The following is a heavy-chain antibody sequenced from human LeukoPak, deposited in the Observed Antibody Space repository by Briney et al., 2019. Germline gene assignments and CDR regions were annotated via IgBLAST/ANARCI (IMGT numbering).Heavy chain of an antibody. V-gene: IGHV1-46*01. CDR3: ARKIGYSYGSDY. D-gene: IGHD5-18*01. J-gene: IGHJ4*02. CDR2: IDPGGGST. Sequence: ASVKVSCKASGYTFTSYYMHWVRQAPGQGLEWMGVIDPGGGSTSFAQKFQGRVTMTRDTSTSTVYMALSSLRSEDTAVYYCARKIGYSYGSDYWGQGTLVTVSS. CDR1: GYTFTSYY.